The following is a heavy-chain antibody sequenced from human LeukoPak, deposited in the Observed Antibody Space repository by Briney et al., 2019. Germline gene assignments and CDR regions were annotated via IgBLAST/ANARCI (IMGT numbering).Heavy chain of an antibody. CDR2: RYYSGAS. D-gene: IGHD1-26*01. Sequence: SETLSLTCAVSTVSICGYYWSWIRQPPGKGLEWIGFRYYSGASNYNPSLRGRVTISVDRSKSQVSLKMTSVTAADTAVYYCARALSGSPAVFDSWGQGTLVSVSS. V-gene: IGHV4-59*08. CDR1: TVSICGYY. J-gene: IGHJ4*02. CDR3: ARALSGSPAVFDS.